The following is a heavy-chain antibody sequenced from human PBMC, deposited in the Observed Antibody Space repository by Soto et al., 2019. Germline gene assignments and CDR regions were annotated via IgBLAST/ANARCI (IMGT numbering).Heavy chain of an antibody. J-gene: IGHJ3*02. Sequence: EVQLVESGGGLVKPGGSLRLSCAASGFTFSNAWMNWVRQAPGKGLEWVGRIKSKTDGGTTDYAAPVKGRFTISRDDSKNTLYLQMNSLKTEDTAVYYCTTHYDSGPESRVLDNDAFDIWGQGTMVTVSS. V-gene: IGHV3-15*07. D-gene: IGHD3-10*01. CDR1: GFTFSNAW. CDR2: IKSKTDGGTT. CDR3: TTHYDSGPESRVLDNDAFDI.